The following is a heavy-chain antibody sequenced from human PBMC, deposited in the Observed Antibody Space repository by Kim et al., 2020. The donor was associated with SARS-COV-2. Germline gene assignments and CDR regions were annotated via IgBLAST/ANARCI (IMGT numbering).Heavy chain of an antibody. CDR3: ARKSGPMGYYYYGVDV. D-gene: IGHD3-3*01. J-gene: IGHJ6*02. CDR1: GGSISSSSYY. Sequence: SETLSLTCTVSGGSISSSSYYWGWIRQPPGKGLEWIGSIYYSGSTYYNPSLKSRVTISVDTSKNQFSLKLSSVTAADTAVYYCARKSGPMGYYYYGVDVWGQRTTGTVSS. V-gene: IGHV4-39*01. CDR2: IYYSGST.